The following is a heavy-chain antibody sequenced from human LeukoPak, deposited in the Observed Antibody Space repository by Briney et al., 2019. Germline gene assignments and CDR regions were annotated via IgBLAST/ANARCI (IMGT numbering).Heavy chain of an antibody. Sequence: GGSLRLSCVACGFTFSDYYMSWIRQAPGRGLEWVSDISGSGSDLYYADSVKGRFTISRDNAKNSLYLQMNSPRAEDTAVYYCARSVGYYYTMDVWGQGTTVTVSS. CDR3: ARSVGYYYTMDV. CDR2: ISGSGSDL. CDR1: GFTFSDYY. V-gene: IGHV3-11*01. D-gene: IGHD2-15*01. J-gene: IGHJ6*02.